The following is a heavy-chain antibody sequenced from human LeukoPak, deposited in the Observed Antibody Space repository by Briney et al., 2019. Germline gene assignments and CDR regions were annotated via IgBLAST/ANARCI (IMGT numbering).Heavy chain of an antibody. D-gene: IGHD3-22*01. V-gene: IGHV4-31*03. CDR2: IYYSGST. J-gene: IGHJ4*02. Sequence: SETLSLTCTVSGGSISSGGYYWSWIRQHPGKGLEWIGYIYYSGSTYYNPSLKSRVTISVDTSKNQFSLKLSSVPDADKAVYYCARSDDSSGYYVDYWGQGTLVTVSS. CDR3: ARSDDSSGYYVDY. CDR1: GGSISSGGYY.